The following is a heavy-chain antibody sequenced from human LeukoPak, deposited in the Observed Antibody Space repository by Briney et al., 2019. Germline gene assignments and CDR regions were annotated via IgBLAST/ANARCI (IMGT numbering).Heavy chain of an antibody. J-gene: IGHJ4*02. Sequence: PGGSLRLSCAASGFTVSSNYMSWVRQAPGKGLEWVSVIYSGGSTYYADSVKGRFTISRDNSKNTLYLQMNSLRAEDTAVYYCATRGIAVAGTSFDYWGQGTLVTVSS. CDR1: GFTVSSNY. D-gene: IGHD6-19*01. V-gene: IGHV3-66*04. CDR2: IYSGGST. CDR3: ATRGIAVAGTSFDY.